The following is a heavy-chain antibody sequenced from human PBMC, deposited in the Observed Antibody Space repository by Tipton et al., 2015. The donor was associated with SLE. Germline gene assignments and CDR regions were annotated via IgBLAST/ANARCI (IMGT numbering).Heavy chain of an antibody. Sequence: GLVKPSETLSLTCTVSGGSISSSSYYWGWIRQPPGKGLEWIGSTYYSGSTYYNPSLKSRVTISVDTSKNQFSLKLSSVTAADTAVYYCARPRSGSSFDYWGQGTLVTVSS. CDR3: ARPRSGSSFDY. CDR2: TYYSGST. D-gene: IGHD1-26*01. J-gene: IGHJ4*02. V-gene: IGHV4-39*07. CDR1: GGSISSSSYY.